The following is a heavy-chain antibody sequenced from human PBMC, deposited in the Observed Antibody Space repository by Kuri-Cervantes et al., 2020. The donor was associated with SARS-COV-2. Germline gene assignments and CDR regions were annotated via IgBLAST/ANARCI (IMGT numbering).Heavy chain of an antibody. V-gene: IGHV3-23*01. CDR2: ISGSGGST. CDR3: ARGGGPRSYIPLDY. Sequence: GGSLRLSCAASGFTFSSYAMSWVRQAPGKGLEWVSAISGSGGSTYYADSVKGRFTISRDNSKNTLYLQMNSLRAEDTAVYYCARGGGPRSYIPLDYWGQGTLVTVSS. D-gene: IGHD1-26*01. J-gene: IGHJ4*02. CDR1: GFTFSSYA.